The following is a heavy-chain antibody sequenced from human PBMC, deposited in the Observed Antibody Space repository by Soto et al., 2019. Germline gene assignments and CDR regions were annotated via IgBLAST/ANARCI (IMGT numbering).Heavy chain of an antibody. D-gene: IGHD6-19*01. J-gene: IGHJ4*02. Sequence: QITLKESGPTLVKPTQTLTLTCTFSGFSLSTSGVSVGWIRQPPGKALEWLALIYWDDDKRCSPSLKSRLTITKDTSKNQVVLTMTNMDPVDTATYYCAHRPNGGWLDYWGQGTLVTVSS. CDR2: IYWDDDK. CDR1: GFSLSTSGVS. CDR3: AHRPNGGWLDY. V-gene: IGHV2-5*02.